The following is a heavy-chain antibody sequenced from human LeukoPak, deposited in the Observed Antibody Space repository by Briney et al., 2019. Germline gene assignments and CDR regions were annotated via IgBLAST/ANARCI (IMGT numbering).Heavy chain of an antibody. CDR1: RFTFSDYW. J-gene: IGHJ4*02. V-gene: IGHV3-7*05. CDR3: ARAFPADGFFY. D-gene: IGHD5-24*01. Sequence: GGSLRLSCAASRFTFSDYWMSWVRQTPGKGLEWVANIKQDGSEKYYVDSVKGRFTISRDNAKNSLYLQMNSLRADDTAVYYCARAFPADGFFYWGQGTLVTVSS. CDR2: IKQDGSEK.